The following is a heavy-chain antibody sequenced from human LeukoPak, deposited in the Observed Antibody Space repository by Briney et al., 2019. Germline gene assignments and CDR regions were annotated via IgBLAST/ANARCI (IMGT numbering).Heavy chain of an antibody. D-gene: IGHD6-13*01. CDR3: ARDDKRSSWYTH. CDR2: INPNSGGT. Sequence: VASVRVSCKASGNTFAGYYVHWVRQAPGQGLEWMGWINPNSGGTNYAQKFQGRVTMTRDTSISTAYMELSRLRSDDTAVYYRARDDKRSSWYTHWGQGTLVTVSS. V-gene: IGHV1-2*02. CDR1: GNTFAGYY. J-gene: IGHJ4*02.